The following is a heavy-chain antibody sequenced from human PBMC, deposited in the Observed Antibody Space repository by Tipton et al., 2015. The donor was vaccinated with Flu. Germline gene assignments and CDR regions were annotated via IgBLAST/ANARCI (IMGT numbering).Heavy chain of an antibody. J-gene: IGHJ5*02. Sequence: TLSLTCTVSGGSISTSGYYWGWIRQPPGKGLEWIGSIRYGGSSYYTPSLKSRVTISLDMSKDQFSLKLASVTAADTAVYYCARDRVGDYSGFDPWGQGTLVTVSS. CDR1: GGSISTSGYY. D-gene: IGHD4-17*01. V-gene: IGHV4-39*07. CDR3: ARDRVGDYSGFDP. CDR2: IRYGGSS.